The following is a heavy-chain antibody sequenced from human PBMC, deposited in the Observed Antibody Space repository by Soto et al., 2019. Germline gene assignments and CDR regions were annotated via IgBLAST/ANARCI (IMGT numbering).Heavy chain of an antibody. CDR1: GGSIRSSSYY. Sequence: SEALSLTCTVSGGSIRSSSYYWGWIRQPPGKGLEWIGSIYYSGSTYYNPSLKSRVTISVDTSKNQFSLKLSSVTAADTAVYCCARSIDPWGQGTLVTVSS. CDR2: IYYSGST. J-gene: IGHJ5*02. CDR3: ARSIDP. V-gene: IGHV4-39*01.